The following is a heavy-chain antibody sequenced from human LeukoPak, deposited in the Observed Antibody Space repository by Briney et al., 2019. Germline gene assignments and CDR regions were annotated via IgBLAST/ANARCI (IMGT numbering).Heavy chain of an antibody. V-gene: IGHV3-21*01. CDR2: ISSSSTYI. J-gene: IGHJ3*02. D-gene: IGHD2-21*02. Sequence: GGSLRLSCAAPGFIFSNYSMYWVRQAPGEALEWVSYISSSSTYIYYTESVKGRFTISRDNAKNSLFLQMNSLRAEDSAVYYCAREPHDFHEEDGFDIWGQGTLVTVSS. CDR3: AREPHDFHEEDGFDI. CDR1: GFIFSNYS.